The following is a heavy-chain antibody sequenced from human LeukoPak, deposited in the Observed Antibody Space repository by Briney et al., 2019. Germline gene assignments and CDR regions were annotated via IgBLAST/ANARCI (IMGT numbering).Heavy chain of an antibody. CDR3: AKEDVVYYYYYGMDV. CDR1: GFTFSSYG. J-gene: IGHJ6*02. D-gene: IGHD3-16*01. V-gene: IGHV3-30*18. Sequence: GGSLRLSCVASGFTFSSYGMHWVRQAPGKGLEWVAVISYDGSNKYYADSVKGRFTISRDNSKNTLYLQMNSLRAEDTAVYYCAKEDVVYYYYYGMDVWGQGTTVTVSS. CDR2: ISYDGSNK.